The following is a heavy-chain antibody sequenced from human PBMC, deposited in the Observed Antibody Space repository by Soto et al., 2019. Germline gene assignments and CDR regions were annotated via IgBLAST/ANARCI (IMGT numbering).Heavy chain of an antibody. V-gene: IGHV1-69*06. CDR3: ASVEEGYCSSTSCYIGMDV. D-gene: IGHD2-2*02. Sequence: QVQLVQPGAEGKKPGSSVKFSCKASGGTFSSYAISWVRQAPGQGLEWMGGIIPIFGTANYAQKFQGRVTITADKSTSTAYMELSSLRSEDTAVYYCASVEEGYCSSTSCYIGMDVWGQGTTVTVSS. CDR2: IIPIFGTA. J-gene: IGHJ6*02. CDR1: GGTFSSYA.